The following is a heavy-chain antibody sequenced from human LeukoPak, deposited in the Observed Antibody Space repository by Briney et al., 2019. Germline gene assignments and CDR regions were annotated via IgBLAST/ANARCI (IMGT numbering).Heavy chain of an antibody. D-gene: IGHD6-13*01. CDR1: GGSISSYY. Sequence: PSETLSLTCTVSGGSISSYYWSWIRQPPGKGLEWIGYIYYSGSTNYNPSLKSRVTISVDTSKNQFSLKLSSVTAADTAVYYCARARARLSGSSWRRTLKFDYWGQETLVTVSS. J-gene: IGHJ4*02. V-gene: IGHV4-59*01. CDR3: ARARARLSGSSWRRTLKFDY. CDR2: IYYSGST.